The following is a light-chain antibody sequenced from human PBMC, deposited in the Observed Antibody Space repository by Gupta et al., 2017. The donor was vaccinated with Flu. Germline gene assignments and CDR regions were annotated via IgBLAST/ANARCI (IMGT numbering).Light chain of an antibody. Sequence: TVSLPCSGGSSSIGSATVDWYQQVPGLAPRLLIFANNQRPAGVPGRFSGSKSGTSASLTISGLQPEDEGDYYCATWIDALGGPVFGGGTKLVVL. CDR1: SSSIGSAT. CDR2: ANN. J-gene: IGLJ2*01. V-gene: IGLV1-44*01. CDR3: ATWIDALGGPV.